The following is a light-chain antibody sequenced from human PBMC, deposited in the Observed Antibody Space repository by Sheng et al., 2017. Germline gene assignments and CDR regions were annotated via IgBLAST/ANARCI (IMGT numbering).Light chain of an antibody. CDR1: QSVDSK. J-gene: IGKJ4*01. Sequence: EIVMTQSPATLSVSPGERATLSCRASQSVDSKLAWYQQKPGQTPRLLIYDVSNRATGIPARFSGSGSGTDFTLTISSLEPEDFAVYYCQQRSKWPLTFGGGTKVEIK. V-gene: IGKV3-11*01. CDR3: QQRSKWPLT. CDR2: DVS.